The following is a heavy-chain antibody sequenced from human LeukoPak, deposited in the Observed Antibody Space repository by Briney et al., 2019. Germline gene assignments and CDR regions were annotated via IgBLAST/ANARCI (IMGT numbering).Heavy chain of an antibody. CDR3: VLARSPYR. V-gene: IGHV3-23*01. Sequence: GGSLRLSCAASGFTFSSYAISSVRQAPGQGLEWVSGISGSVGSTDYAETGQGRFTTSRDNSKTTMYSHMNSLRSEDQAVFYFVLARSPYRWGRGTLVTVSS. J-gene: IGHJ2*01. CDR2: ISGSVGST. CDR1: GFTFSSYA. D-gene: IGHD5-24*01.